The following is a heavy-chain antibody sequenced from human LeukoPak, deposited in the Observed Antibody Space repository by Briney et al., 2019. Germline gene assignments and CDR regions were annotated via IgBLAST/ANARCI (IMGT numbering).Heavy chain of an antibody. CDR2: ISSSSSYI. Sequence: PGGSLRLSCVASGFTFSRYSMKWVRQAPGQGLEWVSSISSSSSYIYYADSVKGRFTISRDNAKNSLYLQMNSLRAEDTAVYYCARSRDGYNFEAFDIWGQGTMVTVSS. CDR3: ARSRDGYNFEAFDI. V-gene: IGHV3-21*01. D-gene: IGHD5-24*01. J-gene: IGHJ3*02. CDR1: GFTFSRYS.